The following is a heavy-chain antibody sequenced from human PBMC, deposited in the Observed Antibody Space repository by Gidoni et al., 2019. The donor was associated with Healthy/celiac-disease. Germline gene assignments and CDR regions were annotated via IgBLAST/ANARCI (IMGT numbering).Heavy chain of an antibody. Sequence: EVQLVESGAGLVQPGRSLRISCTASGFTVGDYAMGWVRQAPGKGVVWVGLMRSKAYGGTTEYAASMKGRFTISRDDSKSIAYLQMNSLKTEDTAVYYCTRGDDDYGDYLDYWGKGTLVTVSS. CDR3: TRGDDDYGDYLDY. CDR1: GFTVGDYA. V-gene: IGHV3-49*04. D-gene: IGHD4-17*01. CDR2: MRSKAYGGTT. J-gene: IGHJ4*02.